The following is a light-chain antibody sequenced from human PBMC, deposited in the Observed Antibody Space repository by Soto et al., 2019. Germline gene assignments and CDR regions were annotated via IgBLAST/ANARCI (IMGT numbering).Light chain of an antibody. CDR1: HSISSW. V-gene: IGKV1-5*03. J-gene: IGKJ1*01. CDR2: KAS. CDR3: QQYNSYPWT. Sequence: DIQMTQSPSTLSASVGDRVTITCRASHSISSWLAWYQQKPGKAPKLLIYKASSLESGVPSRFSGSGSGTEFTLNISSLQADEFATYYCQQYNSYPWTFGQGTKVEIK.